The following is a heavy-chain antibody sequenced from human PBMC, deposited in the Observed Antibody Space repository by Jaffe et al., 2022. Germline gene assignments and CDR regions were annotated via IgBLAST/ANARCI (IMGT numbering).Heavy chain of an antibody. CDR3: AKVTTTTDTYYDFWSGYYHGGFDY. J-gene: IGHJ4*02. CDR1: GFTFSSYA. Sequence: EVQLLESGGGLVQPGGSLRLSCAASGFTFSSYAMSWVRQAPGKGLEWVSAISGSGGSTYYADSVKGRFTISRDNSKNTLYLQMNSLRAEDTAVYYCAKVTTTTDTYYDFWSGYYHGGFDYWGQGTLVTVSS. V-gene: IGHV3-23*01. D-gene: IGHD3-3*01. CDR2: ISGSGGST.